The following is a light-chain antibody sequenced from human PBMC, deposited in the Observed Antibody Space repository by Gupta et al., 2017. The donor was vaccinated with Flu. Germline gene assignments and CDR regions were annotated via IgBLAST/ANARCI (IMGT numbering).Light chain of an antibody. CDR2: GAS. Sequence: EIVFTQSPGTLSLSPGERATLSCRASQSVSSTYLVWYQQKPGQAPRLLIYGASTRATGIPDRFSGSGSGTDFTLTISRLEPEDFAVYYCQQYGSSAPWTFGQGTKVEIK. V-gene: IGKV3-20*01. CDR1: QSVSSTY. J-gene: IGKJ1*01. CDR3: QQYGSSAPWT.